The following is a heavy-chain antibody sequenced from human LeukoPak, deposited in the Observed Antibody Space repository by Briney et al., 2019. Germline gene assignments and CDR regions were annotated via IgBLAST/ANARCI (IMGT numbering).Heavy chain of an antibody. Sequence: GGSLRLSCAVSGFTFNTYWMSWVRQAPGKGLEWVANIKEDGSEKHYGDSVRGQFTISRDNAKNSLYLRMNSLRAEDTALYFCARDTYDSSGYHFYYMDVWGKGTTVTVSS. D-gene: IGHD3-22*01. J-gene: IGHJ6*03. CDR2: IKEDGSEK. CDR1: GFTFNTYW. V-gene: IGHV3-7*01. CDR3: ARDTYDSSGYHFYYMDV.